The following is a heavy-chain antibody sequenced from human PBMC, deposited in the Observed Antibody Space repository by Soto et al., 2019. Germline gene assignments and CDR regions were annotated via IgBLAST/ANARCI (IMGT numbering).Heavy chain of an antibody. D-gene: IGHD3-10*01. V-gene: IGHV2-5*02. Sequence: QITLKESGPTLVKPTQTLTLTCTFSGFSLSTSGVGVGWIRQPPGKALEWLALIYWDDHQHYSPSLKTRLTLPKDTSKNQVVLMMTNMDPVDTATYYCAHFTALEGVVTPAVDYWGQGTLVSVSS. CDR1: GFSLSTSGVG. CDR2: IYWDDHQ. J-gene: IGHJ4*02. CDR3: AHFTALEGVVTPAVDY.